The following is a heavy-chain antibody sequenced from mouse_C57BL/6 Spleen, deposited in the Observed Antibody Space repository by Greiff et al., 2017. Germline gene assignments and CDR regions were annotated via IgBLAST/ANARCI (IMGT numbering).Heavy chain of an antibody. CDR3: ARESLIVTTYYFDY. CDR1: GFSLTSYG. CDR2: IWSGGST. J-gene: IGHJ2*01. V-gene: IGHV2-2*01. Sequence: QVQLKQSGPGLVQPSQSLSITCTVSGFSLTSYGVHWVRQSPGKGLEWLGVIWSGGSTDSNAAFIHRLSISKDNSKSQVFFKMYSLQADDTAIYYCARESLIVTTYYFDYWGQGTTLTVSS. D-gene: IGHD2-12*01.